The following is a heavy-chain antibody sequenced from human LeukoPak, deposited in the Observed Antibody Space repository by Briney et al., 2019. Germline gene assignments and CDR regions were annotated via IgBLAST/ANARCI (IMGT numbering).Heavy chain of an antibody. CDR2: IIGSGGNT. CDR3: AKPLTAATGSDFDH. D-gene: IGHD6-13*01. J-gene: IGHJ4*02. V-gene: IGHV3-23*01. Sequence: PGGSLRLSCAASGFTFSSYSMNWVRQAPGKGLEWVSAIIGSGGNTYYADSVKGRFTISRDNSKNTPYLQLNSVRAEDTAVYYCAKPLTAATGSDFDHWGQGTLVTVSS. CDR1: GFTFSSYS.